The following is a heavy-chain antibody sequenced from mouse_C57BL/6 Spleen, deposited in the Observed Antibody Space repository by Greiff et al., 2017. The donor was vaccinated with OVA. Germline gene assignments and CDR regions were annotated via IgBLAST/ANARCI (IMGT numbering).Heavy chain of an antibody. Sequence: LQQPGAELVKPGASVKLSCKASGYTFTSYWMHWVKQRPGQGLAWIGMIHPTRGSTNYNEKFKSKATLTVDKSSSTAYMQLSSLTSEDSAVYYCAREGGYDYGLDYGGQGTTLTVSS. CDR2: IHPTRGST. CDR1: GYTFTSYW. V-gene: IGHV1-64*01. D-gene: IGHD2-4*01. CDR3: AREGGYDYGLDY. J-gene: IGHJ2*01.